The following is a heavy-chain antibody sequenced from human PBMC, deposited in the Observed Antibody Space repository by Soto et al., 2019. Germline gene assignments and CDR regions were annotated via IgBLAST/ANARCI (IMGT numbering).Heavy chain of an antibody. D-gene: IGHD6-19*01. Sequence: GGSLRLSCAASGFTFSTYWMHWVRQCREKGLVWVSRINSDGSSTSYADSVKGRFTISRDNAKNTLYLQMNSLRAEDTAVYYCARGYSSGLGYWGQGTVATV. CDR2: INSDGSST. CDR3: ARGYSSGLGY. J-gene: IGHJ4*02. V-gene: IGHV3-74*01. CDR1: GFTFSTYW.